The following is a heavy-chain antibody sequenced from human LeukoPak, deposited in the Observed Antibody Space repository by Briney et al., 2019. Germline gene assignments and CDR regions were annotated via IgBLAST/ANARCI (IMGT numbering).Heavy chain of an antibody. Sequence: GRSLRLSCAASGFILSSYGMHWVRQAPGKGLEWVAGIWYDGSNKYYADSVKGRFTISRDNSKNTLYLQMNSLRAEDSAVYYCARELPPLVKYYFDYWGQGTLVTVSS. D-gene: IGHD1-26*01. CDR2: IWYDGSNK. J-gene: IGHJ4*02. CDR1: GFILSSYG. CDR3: ARELPPLVKYYFDY. V-gene: IGHV3-33*01.